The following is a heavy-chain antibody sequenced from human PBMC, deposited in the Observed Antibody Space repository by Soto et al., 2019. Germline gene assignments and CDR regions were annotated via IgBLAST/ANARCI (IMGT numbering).Heavy chain of an antibody. D-gene: IGHD2-15*01. J-gene: IGHJ6*03. CDR2: IIPILGIA. CDR1: GGTFSSYT. V-gene: IGHV1-69*02. CDR3: AGGGYCSGGSCHRYYYYYMDV. Sequence: QVQLVQSGAEVKKPGSSVKVSCKASGGTFSSYTISWVRQAPGQGLEWMGRIIPILGIANYAQKFQARVTITADKSTSTAYMELSSLRSEDTAVYYCAGGGYCSGGSCHRYYYYYMDVWGKGTTVTVSS.